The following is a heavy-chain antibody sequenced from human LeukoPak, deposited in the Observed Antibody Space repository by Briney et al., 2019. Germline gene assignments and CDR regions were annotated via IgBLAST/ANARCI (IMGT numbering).Heavy chain of an antibody. CDR3: ATWAFYHSLDV. J-gene: IGHJ6*02. D-gene: IGHD1-26*01. Sequence: PGGSLRLSCAASGVTLCAFAMHWVRHAPGKGLEWVSLIEKDGRSTYYADSVKSRFTISRDNSKNSLYLQMNSLRTEDTALYYCATWAFYHSLDVWGQGTTVTVSS. CDR2: IEKDGRST. CDR1: GVTLCAFA. V-gene: IGHV3-43*02.